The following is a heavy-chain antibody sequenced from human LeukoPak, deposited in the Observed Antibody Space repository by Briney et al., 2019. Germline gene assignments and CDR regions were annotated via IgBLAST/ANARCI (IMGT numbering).Heavy chain of an antibody. D-gene: IGHD3-16*01. Sequence: GESLKISCKASGYTFTNYGINWMRQAPGQGLEWMGRISAYNGNTNYPQNLQGRVTMTTDTSTTTAYMELRSLRSDDTAVYYCAREIWGDLDTLTTGIIDIWGQGTMVTVSS. CDR2: ISAYNGNT. CDR1: GYTFTNYG. J-gene: IGHJ3*02. CDR3: AREIWGDLDTLTTGIIDI. V-gene: IGHV1-18*01.